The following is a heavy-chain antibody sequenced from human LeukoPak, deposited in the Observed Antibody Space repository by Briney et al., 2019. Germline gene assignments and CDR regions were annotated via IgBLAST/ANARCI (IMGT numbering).Heavy chain of an antibody. Sequence: GGSLRLSCAASGFTFSSYDMHWVRQATGKGLEWVSAIGTAGDTYYPGSVKGRFTISRENAKNSLYLQMNSLRAGDTAVYYCARGKGARYYYDSSGIDAFDTWGQGTMVTVSS. V-gene: IGHV3-13*01. CDR1: GFTFSSYD. CDR3: ARGKGARYYYDSSGIDAFDT. CDR2: IGTAGDT. J-gene: IGHJ3*02. D-gene: IGHD3-22*01.